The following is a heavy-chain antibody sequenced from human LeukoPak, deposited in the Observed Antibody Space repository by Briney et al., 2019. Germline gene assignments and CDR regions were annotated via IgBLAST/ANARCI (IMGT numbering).Heavy chain of an antibody. J-gene: IGHJ4*02. D-gene: IGHD2-15*01. V-gene: IGHV3-48*01. CDR2: ISSSSSTI. CDR3: AKILTYCSGDSCYTAGAFDY. Sequence: SGGSLRLSCAASGFTFSSYSMNWVRQAPGKGLEWVSYISSSSSTIYYADSVKGRFTISRDNSKNTLYLQMNSLRAEDTAAYYCAKILTYCSGDSCYTAGAFDYWGQGTLVTVSS. CDR1: GFTFSSYS.